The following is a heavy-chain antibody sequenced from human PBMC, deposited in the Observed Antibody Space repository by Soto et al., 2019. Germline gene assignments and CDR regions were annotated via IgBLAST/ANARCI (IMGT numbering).Heavy chain of an antibody. CDR2: IIPIFGTA. D-gene: IGHD3-22*01. CDR1: GGTFSSYA. V-gene: IGHV1-69*13. Sequence: SVKVSCKASGGTFSSYAISWVRQAPGQGLEWMGGIIPIFGTANYAQKFQGRVTITADESTSTAYMELSSLRSEDTAVYYCARAKYYYDSSPLDIWGQGTMVTVSS. CDR3: ARAKYYYDSSPLDI. J-gene: IGHJ3*02.